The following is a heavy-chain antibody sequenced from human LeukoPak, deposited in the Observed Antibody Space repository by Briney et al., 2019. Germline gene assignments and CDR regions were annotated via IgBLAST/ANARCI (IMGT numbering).Heavy chain of an antibody. V-gene: IGHV4-59*01. J-gene: IGHJ6*03. CDR1: GGSISSYY. Sequence: SETLSLTCSVSGGSISSYYWSWIRQPPGKGLEWIGYIYYSGSTNYNPSLKSRVTISVDTSKNQFSLKLSSVTAADTAVYYCARATFSLGYCSSTSCPYYYYYYMDVWGKGTTVTVSS. D-gene: IGHD2-2*01. CDR2: IYYSGST. CDR3: ARATFSLGYCSSTSCPYYYYYYMDV.